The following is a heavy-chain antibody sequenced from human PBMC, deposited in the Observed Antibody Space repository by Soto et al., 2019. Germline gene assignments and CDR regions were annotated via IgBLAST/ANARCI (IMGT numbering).Heavy chain of an antibody. Sequence: QVQLQESGPGLVKPSETLSLTCTVSGGSISSYYWSWIRQPPGKGLEWIGYIYYSGSTNYNPSLKSRVTISVDTSKNQFYLKLSSVTAADTAVYYCARHRLYGAGSLFDYWGQGTLVTVSS. V-gene: IGHV4-59*01. CDR1: GGSISSYY. CDR2: IYYSGST. J-gene: IGHJ4*02. CDR3: ARHRLYGAGSLFDY. D-gene: IGHD3-10*01.